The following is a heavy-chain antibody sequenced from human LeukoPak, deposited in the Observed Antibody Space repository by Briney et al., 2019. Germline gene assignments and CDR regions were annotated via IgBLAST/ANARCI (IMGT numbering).Heavy chain of an antibody. CDR3: ARDQSMRYFDWSVMWAFDI. Sequence: GASVKVSCKASGGTFSSYAISWVRQAPGRGLEWMGRIIPILGIANYAQKFQGRVTITADKSTSTAYMELSSLRSEDTAVYYSARDQSMRYFDWSVMWAFDIWGQGTMVTVSS. CDR1: GGTFSSYA. V-gene: IGHV1-69*04. D-gene: IGHD3-9*01. J-gene: IGHJ3*02. CDR2: IIPILGIA.